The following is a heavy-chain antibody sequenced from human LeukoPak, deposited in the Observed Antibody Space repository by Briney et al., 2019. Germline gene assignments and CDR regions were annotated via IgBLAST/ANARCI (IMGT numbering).Heavy chain of an antibody. CDR1: GFTFDDYA. D-gene: IGHD2-15*01. CDR3: AKDVSLGYCSGGSCSAHFDY. J-gene: IGHJ4*02. Sequence: TGGSLRLSCAASGFTFDDYAMHWVRQAPGKGLEWASGISWNSGSTGYADSVKGRFTISRDNAKNSLYLQMNSLRAEDMALYYCAKDVSLGYCSGGSCSAHFDYWGQGTLVTVSS. CDR2: ISWNSGST. V-gene: IGHV3-9*03.